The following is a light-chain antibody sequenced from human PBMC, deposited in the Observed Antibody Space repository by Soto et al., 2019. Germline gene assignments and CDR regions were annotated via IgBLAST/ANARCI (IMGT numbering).Light chain of an antibody. V-gene: IGKV3-20*01. CDR3: QQSDGSPGT. CDR2: GAS. CDR1: QSVSNDY. Sequence: EIVLTQSPGTLSLSPGERATLSCRASQSVSNDYLAWYQQKPGQAPRLLIYGASSSTAGITDSMSGGGAGTDFIIIISRLADDDVAVYYCQQSDGSPGTFGQGTKVDI. J-gene: IGKJ1*01.